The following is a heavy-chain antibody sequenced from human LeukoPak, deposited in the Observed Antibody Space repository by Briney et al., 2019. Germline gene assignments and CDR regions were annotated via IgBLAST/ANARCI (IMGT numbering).Heavy chain of an antibody. CDR3: ARGALYDYVWGSYGYFDY. Sequence: PGGSLRLSCAASGFTFSSYWMSWVRQAPGKGLEWVANIKQEGSEKYYVDSVKGRFTISRDNAKNSLYLQMNSLRAEDTAVYYCARGALYDYVWGSYGYFDYWGQGTLVTVSS. CDR2: IKQEGSEK. D-gene: IGHD3-16*01. V-gene: IGHV3-7*01. J-gene: IGHJ4*02. CDR1: GFTFSSYW.